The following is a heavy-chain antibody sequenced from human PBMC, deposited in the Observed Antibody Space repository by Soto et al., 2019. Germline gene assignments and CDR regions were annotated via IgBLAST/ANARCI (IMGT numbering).Heavy chain of an antibody. V-gene: IGHV4-39*01. J-gene: IGHJ3*02. D-gene: IGHD3-10*01. Sequence: SETLSLTCTVSGASLSSGYYYWGWIRQPPGKGLEWIGSIHYSESSYFYPSLQSRVTISLDTSQNQISLNLSSVTAADTAVYYCARSRGPRNRNDFDIWGQGTMVTVSS. CDR1: GASLSSGYYY. CDR3: ARSRGPRNRNDFDI. CDR2: IHYSESS.